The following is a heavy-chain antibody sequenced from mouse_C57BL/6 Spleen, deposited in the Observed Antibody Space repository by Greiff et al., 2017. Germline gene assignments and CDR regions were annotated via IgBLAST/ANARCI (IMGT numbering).Heavy chain of an antibody. CDR2: IYPGSGNT. CDR3: ARGTTVVGNYAMDY. CDR1: GYSFTSYY. D-gene: IGHD1-1*01. Sequence: VQLQQSGPELVKPGASVKISCKASGYSFTSYYIHWVKQRPGQGLEWIGWIYPGSGNTKYNEKFKGKATLTADTSSSTAYMQLSSLTSEDSAVYYCARGTTVVGNYAMDYWGQGTSVTVSS. J-gene: IGHJ4*01. V-gene: IGHV1-66*01.